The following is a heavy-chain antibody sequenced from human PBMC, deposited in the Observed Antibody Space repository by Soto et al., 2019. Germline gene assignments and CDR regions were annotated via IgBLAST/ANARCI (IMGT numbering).Heavy chain of an antibody. J-gene: IGHJ4*02. D-gene: IGHD3-22*01. CDR3: ARRDYYDSSGLDY. V-gene: IGHV4-39*01. CDR2: IYYSGST. Sequence: SETLSLTCTVSGGSISSSSYYWGWIRPPPGKGLEWIGSIYYSGSTYYNPSLKSRVTISVDTSKNQFSLKLGSVTAADTAVYYCARRDYYDSSGLDYWGQGTLVTVSS. CDR1: GGSISSSSYY.